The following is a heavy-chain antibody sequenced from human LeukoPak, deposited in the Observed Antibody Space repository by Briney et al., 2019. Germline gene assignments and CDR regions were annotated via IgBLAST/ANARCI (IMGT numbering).Heavy chain of an antibody. Sequence: ESGLTLVKPTQTLTLACTFSGFSLSTSGVGVGWIRQAPGKALEWLALIYWNDDKRDSPSLKNRLTITKDTSKNQVVLTMTNMDPDDTATYYCVHRGYCAGGSCAYFQHWGQGTLVTVSS. CDR3: VHRGYCAGGSCAYFQH. J-gene: IGHJ1*01. V-gene: IGHV2-5*01. CDR1: GFSLSTSGVG. D-gene: IGHD2-15*01. CDR2: IYWNDDK.